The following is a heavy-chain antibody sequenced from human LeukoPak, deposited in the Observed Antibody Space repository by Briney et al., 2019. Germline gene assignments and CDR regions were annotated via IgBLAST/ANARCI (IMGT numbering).Heavy chain of an antibody. CDR2: INHSGST. V-gene: IGHV4-34*01. Sequence: PSETLSLTCAVYGGSFSGYYWSWIRQPPGKGLEWIGEINHSGSTNYNPSLKSRVTISVDTSKNQFSLKLSSVTAADTAVYYCARPAVGYCSSTSCYSKMYYFDYWGQGTLVTVSS. D-gene: IGHD2-2*01. CDR3: ARPAVGYCSSTSCYSKMYYFDY. J-gene: IGHJ4*02. CDR1: GGSFSGYY.